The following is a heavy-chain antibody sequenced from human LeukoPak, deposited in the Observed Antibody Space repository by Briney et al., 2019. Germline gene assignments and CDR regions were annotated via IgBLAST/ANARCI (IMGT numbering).Heavy chain of an antibody. Sequence: SVKVSCKASGGTFSSYAISWVRQAPGQGLEWTGRIIPVFGAANYAQKFQGRVTITTDESTSTAYMELSSLRSEDTAVYYCARTGTTKIQFDPWGQGTLVTVSS. D-gene: IGHD1-7*01. J-gene: IGHJ5*02. CDR3: ARTGTTKIQFDP. CDR1: GGTFSSYA. CDR2: IIPVFGAA. V-gene: IGHV1-69*05.